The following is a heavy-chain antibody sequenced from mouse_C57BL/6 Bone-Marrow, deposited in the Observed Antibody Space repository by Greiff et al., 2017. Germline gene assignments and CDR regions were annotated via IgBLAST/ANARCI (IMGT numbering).Heavy chain of an antibody. Sequence: VKLQESGAELVRPGASVTLSCKASGYTFTDYEMHWVKQTPVHGLEWIGAIDPETGGTAYNEKFKGKAILTADKSSSTACMELRSLTSEYSAVYYCTEGLRLGFDYWGQGTTLTVSA. CDR2: IDPETGGT. CDR1: GYTFTDYE. V-gene: IGHV1-15*01. J-gene: IGHJ2*01. D-gene: IGHD2-4*01. CDR3: TEGLRLGFDY.